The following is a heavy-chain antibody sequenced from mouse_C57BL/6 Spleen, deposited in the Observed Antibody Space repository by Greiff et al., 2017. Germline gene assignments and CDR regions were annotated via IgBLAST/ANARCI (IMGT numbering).Heavy chain of an antibody. CDR1: GYTFTSYW. D-gene: IGHD3-2*02. CDR3: ARPRQLMLPGAMDY. J-gene: IGHJ4*01. Sequence: QVQLQQPGAELVKPGASVKMSCKASGYTFTSYWITWVKQRPGQGLEWIGDIYPGSGSTNYNEKFKSKATLTVDTSSSTAYMQLSSLTSEDSAVDYCARPRQLMLPGAMDYWGQGTSVTVSS. V-gene: IGHV1-55*01. CDR2: IYPGSGST.